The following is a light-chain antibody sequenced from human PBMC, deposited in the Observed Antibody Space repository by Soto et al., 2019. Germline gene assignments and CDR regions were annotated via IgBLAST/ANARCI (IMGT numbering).Light chain of an antibody. CDR1: QSISYF. J-gene: IGKJ1*01. V-gene: IGKV1-39*01. CDR2: AAS. Sequence: DIQMTQSPSSLSASFGDRVTITCRASQSISYFLNWYQHKPGQAPKLLIYAASSLQSGVPSRFSGSGSGTDFTLTISSLQPEDFATYYCQQSYSAPRTFGQGTKVDIK. CDR3: QQSYSAPRT.